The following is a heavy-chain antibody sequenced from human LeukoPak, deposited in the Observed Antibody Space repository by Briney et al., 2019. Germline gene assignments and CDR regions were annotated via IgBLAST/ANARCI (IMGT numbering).Heavy chain of an antibody. V-gene: IGHV1-69*01. CDR1: GGTFSSYA. CDR2: IIPIFGTA. D-gene: IGHD1-26*01. J-gene: IGHJ4*02. CDR3: ARAGGDIVGATYFDY. Sequence: ASVKVSCKASGGTFSSYAISWVRQAPGQGLEWMGGIIPIFGTANYAQKFQGRVTITADESTSTAYMELSSLRSEDTAVYYCARAGGDIVGATYFDYWGQGTLVTVSS.